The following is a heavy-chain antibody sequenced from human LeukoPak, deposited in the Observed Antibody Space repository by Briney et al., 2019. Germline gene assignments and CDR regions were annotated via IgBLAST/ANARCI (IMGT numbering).Heavy chain of an antibody. D-gene: IGHD6-19*01. CDR3: ARVNQAVADHFDY. CDR1: GGSISSYY. J-gene: IGHJ4*02. V-gene: IGHV4-59*01. Sequence: SETLSLTCTVSGGSISSYYWIWILQPPGKGLEGIGYIYYSGSTNYNPSLKSRVTISVDTSKNQFSLKLYSVTAADTAVYYCARVNQAVADHFDYWGQGTLVTVSS. CDR2: IYYSGST.